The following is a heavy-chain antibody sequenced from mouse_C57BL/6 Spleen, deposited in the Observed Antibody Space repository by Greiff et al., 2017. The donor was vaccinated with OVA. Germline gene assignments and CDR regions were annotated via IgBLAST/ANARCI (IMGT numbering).Heavy chain of an antibody. V-gene: IGHV3-6*01. CDR3: ARDHYGNYVRAMDY. Sequence: EESGPGLVKPSQSLSLTCSVTGYSITSGYYWNWIRQFPGNKLEWMGYISYDGSNNYNPSLKNRISITRDTSKNQFFLKLNSVTTEDTATYYCARDHYGNYVRAMDYWGQGTSVTVSS. J-gene: IGHJ4*01. CDR1: GYSITSGYY. D-gene: IGHD2-1*01. CDR2: ISYDGSN.